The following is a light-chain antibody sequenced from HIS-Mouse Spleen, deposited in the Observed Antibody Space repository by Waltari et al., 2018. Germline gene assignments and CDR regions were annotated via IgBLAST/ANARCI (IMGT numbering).Light chain of an antibody. CDR1: QSVLYSSNNKNY. V-gene: IGKV4-1*01. CDR2: WAS. J-gene: IGKJ2*01. Sequence: DIVMTQSPDPLAVSLGEWAPVNCKFSQSVLYSSNNKNYLAWYQQKPGQPPKLLIYWASTRESGVPDRFSGSGSGTDFTLTISSLQAEDVAVYYCQQYYSTPPYTFGQGTKLEIK. CDR3: QQYYSTPPYT.